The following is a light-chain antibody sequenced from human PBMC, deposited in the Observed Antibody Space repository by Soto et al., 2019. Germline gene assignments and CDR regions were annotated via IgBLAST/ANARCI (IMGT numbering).Light chain of an antibody. J-gene: IGKJ1*01. Sequence: DIQMTQSPSTLSASVGDRVTITCRASQSISSWLAWYQQKPGKAPKLLIYKASSLQTGVPSRFSGRGSGTEFTLTISSLQPDDFATYYCQQSDSRWTFGQGTKVEIK. CDR3: QQSDSRWT. V-gene: IGKV1-5*03. CDR1: QSISSW. CDR2: KAS.